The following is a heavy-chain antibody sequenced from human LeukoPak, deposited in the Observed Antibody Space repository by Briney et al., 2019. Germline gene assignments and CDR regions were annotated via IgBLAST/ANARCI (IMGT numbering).Heavy chain of an antibody. V-gene: IGHV3-74*01. CDR1: GFTFSSHW. Sequence: PGGSLRLSCAASGFTFSSHWMHWVRQAPGKGLVWVSRINGAGSSTSYADSVKGRFTVSRDDSKNTLYLQMNSLRADDTAVYYCAKDLGRYRNNFFDYWGQGNLVTVSS. CDR3: AKDLGRYRNNFFDY. CDR2: INGAGSST. D-gene: IGHD1-26*01. J-gene: IGHJ4*02.